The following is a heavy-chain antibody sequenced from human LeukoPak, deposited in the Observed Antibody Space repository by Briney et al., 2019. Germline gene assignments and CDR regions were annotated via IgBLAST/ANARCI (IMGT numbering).Heavy chain of an antibody. V-gene: IGHV1-18*01. CDR1: GYTFTSYG. CDR3: ASCRCSSSWYSNYYMDV. Sequence: GASVKVSCKASGYTFTSYGISWVRQAPGQGLEWMGWISAYNGNTNYAQKLQSRVTMTTDTSTSTAYMELRSLRSDDTAVYYCASCRCSSSWYSNYYMDVWGKGTTVTVSS. D-gene: IGHD6-13*01. CDR2: ISAYNGNT. J-gene: IGHJ6*03.